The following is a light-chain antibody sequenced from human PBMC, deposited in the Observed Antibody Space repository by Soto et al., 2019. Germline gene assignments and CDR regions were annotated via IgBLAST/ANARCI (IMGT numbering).Light chain of an antibody. J-gene: IGKJ4*01. CDR1: QSISSY. CDR3: QQSYITPPT. CDR2: AAS. V-gene: IGKV1-39*01. Sequence: DIQMTQSPSSLSASVGDRVTITCRASQSISSYLTWYQQKPGKAPKLLIYAASSLQSGVPSRFSGRGSGTDFTLNISSLQTDDFATYDSQQSYITPPTFGGGTPVAIK.